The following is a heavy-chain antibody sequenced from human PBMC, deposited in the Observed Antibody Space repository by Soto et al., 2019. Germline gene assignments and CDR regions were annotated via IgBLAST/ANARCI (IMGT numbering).Heavy chain of an antibody. D-gene: IGHD6-13*01. CDR1: GGSISSSSNH. V-gene: IGHV4-39*01. J-gene: IGHJ4*02. CDR2: IYYSENT. Sequence: ETLSLTCTVSGGSISSSSNHWGWIRQPPGKGLEWIGNIYYSENTYYNPSLKSRVTISVDTSKNQFSLRLTSVTAADTAVYYCASPGYRKLRVAAAVRGSLEYCGQGTLVTVSS. CDR3: ASPGYRKLRVAAAVRGSLEY.